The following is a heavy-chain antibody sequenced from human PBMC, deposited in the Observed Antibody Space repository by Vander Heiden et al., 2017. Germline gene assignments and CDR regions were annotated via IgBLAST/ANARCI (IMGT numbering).Heavy chain of an antibody. CDR3: ARDQGGTPPYYYYGMDV. J-gene: IGHJ6*02. CDR1: GFTVSSNY. D-gene: IGHD1-1*01. Sequence: EVQLVESGGGLIQPGGSLRLSCAASGFTVSSNYMSWVRQAPGKGLEWVSVIYSGGSTYYADSVKGRFTISRDNSKNTLYLQMNSLRAEDTAVYYCARDQGGTPPYYYYGMDVWGQGTTVTVSS. CDR2: IYSGGST. V-gene: IGHV3-53*01.